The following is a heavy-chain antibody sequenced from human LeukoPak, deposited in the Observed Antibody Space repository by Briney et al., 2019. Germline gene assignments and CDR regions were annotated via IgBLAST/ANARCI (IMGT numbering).Heavy chain of an antibody. CDR3: ARVYRDDFWSGYSTHLDY. D-gene: IGHD3-3*01. Sequence: SETLSLTCTVSGGSISNYYWSWIRQPPGKGLEWIGYINYSGSANYNPSLKSRVTISVDTSKNQFSLKLTSVTAADTAVYYCARVYRDDFWSGYSTHLDYWGQGTLVTVSS. J-gene: IGHJ4*02. CDR2: INYSGSA. CDR1: GGSISNYY. V-gene: IGHV4-59*01.